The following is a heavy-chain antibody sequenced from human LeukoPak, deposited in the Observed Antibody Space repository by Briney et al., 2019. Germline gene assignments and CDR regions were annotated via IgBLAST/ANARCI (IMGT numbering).Heavy chain of an antibody. J-gene: IGHJ6*02. Sequence: GESLKISCKGSGYNFTNYWIGWVRQMPGKGLEWMGIIYPGDSDTRYSPSFPGQVTISADKSISTAHLQWSSLKASDTAMYYCARFSSSSSSPYGMDVWGQGTTVTVSS. CDR3: ARFSSSSSSPYGMDV. CDR2: IYPGDSDT. CDR1: GYNFTNYW. D-gene: IGHD6-6*01. V-gene: IGHV5-51*01.